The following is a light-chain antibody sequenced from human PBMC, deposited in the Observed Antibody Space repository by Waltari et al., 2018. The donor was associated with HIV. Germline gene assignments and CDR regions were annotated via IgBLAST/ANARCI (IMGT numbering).Light chain of an antibody. CDR3: QSVDSSGSIRV. J-gene: IGLJ3*02. V-gene: IGLV3-25*03. CDR2: KDS. Sequence: SYELTQPPSVSLSPGQTARITCSGDALPKQDASWYQQKPGQAPVLVIYKDSERPSGIPERFSGSSSGTIVTLTITGVQAEDEADYHCQSVDSSGSIRVFGGGTKLTVL. CDR1: ALPKQD.